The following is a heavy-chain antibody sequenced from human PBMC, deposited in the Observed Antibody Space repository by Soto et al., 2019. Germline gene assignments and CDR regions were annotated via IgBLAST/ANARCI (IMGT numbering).Heavy chain of an antibody. V-gene: IGHV3-30-3*01. CDR1: GFTFSSYA. J-gene: IGHJ6*02. CDR3: AREQWLAENYYYGMDV. D-gene: IGHD6-19*01. Sequence: GGSLILSCAASGFTFSSYAMHWVRQAPGKGLEWVAVISYDGSNKYYADSVKGRFTISRDNSKNTLYLQMNSLRAEDTAVYYCAREQWLAENYYYGMDVWGQGTTVTVSS. CDR2: ISYDGSNK.